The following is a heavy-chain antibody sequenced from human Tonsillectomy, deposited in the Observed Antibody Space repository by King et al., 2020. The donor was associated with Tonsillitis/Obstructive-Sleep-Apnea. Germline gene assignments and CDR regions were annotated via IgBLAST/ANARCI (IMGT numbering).Heavy chain of an antibody. D-gene: IGHD2-15*01. J-gene: IGHJ6*02. CDR1: GYTFTGYY. Sequence: QLVQSGAEVKKPGASVKVSCKASGYTFTGYYMHWVRQAPGQGLEWMGWINPNSGGTNYAQKFQGWVTMTRDTSISTAYMELSRLRSDDTAVYYCAKGVVAVTYYYGMDVWGQGTTVTVSS. CDR3: AKGVVAVTYYYGMDV. CDR2: INPNSGGT. V-gene: IGHV1-2*04.